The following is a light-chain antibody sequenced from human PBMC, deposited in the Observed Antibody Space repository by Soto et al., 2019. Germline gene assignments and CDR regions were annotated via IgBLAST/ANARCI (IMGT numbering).Light chain of an antibody. CDR2: GAS. V-gene: IGKV3-20*01. CDR1: QSVRRDY. J-gene: IGKJ1*01. CDR3: QQYGAAPRT. Sequence: EIVLTQSPATLSLKTGETATLSCRASQSVRRDYLAWLQQKPGQAPRVLIYGASSRAAGIPDRFSGSGSGTAFTLTISRLEAEDSAVYYCQQYGAAPRTFGQGTKVDIK.